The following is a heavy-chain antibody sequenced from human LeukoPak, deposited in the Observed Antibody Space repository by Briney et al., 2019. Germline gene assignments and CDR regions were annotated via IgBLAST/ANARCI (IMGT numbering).Heavy chain of an antibody. V-gene: IGHV3-48*01. CDR1: GFTFSSYS. CDR3: ARETGSWGNFDY. J-gene: IGHJ4*02. D-gene: IGHD3-10*01. Sequence: PGGSLRLSCAASGFTFSSYSMIWVRRAPGGGLKWVSYISGSSSSIYYADSVRGRFTISRDNAKNSLYLHMNSLRAEDTAVYYCARETGSWGNFDYWGQGTLVTVS. CDR2: ISGSSSSI.